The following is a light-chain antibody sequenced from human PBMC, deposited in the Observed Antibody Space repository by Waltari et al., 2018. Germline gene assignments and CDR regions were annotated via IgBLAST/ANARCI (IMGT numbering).Light chain of an antibody. CDR1: QSISSY. Sequence: DIQMTQSPSSLSASVGDRVTITCRASQSISSYLNWYQQKLGKAPKLLIYAASSLQSGVPARFSGSGSGTDFTVTISSLQPEDVATYYCQQSYSTPQTFGQGTELEIK. CDR3: QQSYSTPQT. CDR2: AAS. V-gene: IGKV1-39*01. J-gene: IGKJ2*01.